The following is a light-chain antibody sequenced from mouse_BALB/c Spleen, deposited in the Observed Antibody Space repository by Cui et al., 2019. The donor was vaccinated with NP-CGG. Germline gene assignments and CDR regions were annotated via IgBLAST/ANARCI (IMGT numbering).Light chain of an antibody. J-gene: IGLJ1*01. CDR1: IGAVTTSNY. CDR3: ALWYSNHWV. V-gene: IGLV1*01. Sequence: QAVVTQESVLTTSPGETVTLTCRSSIGAVTTSNYANWVQEKPDHLFTGLIGGTNNRAPGVPARFSGSLLGDKAALTITGAQTEDEAIYFCALWYSNHWVFGGGTKLTVL. CDR2: GTN.